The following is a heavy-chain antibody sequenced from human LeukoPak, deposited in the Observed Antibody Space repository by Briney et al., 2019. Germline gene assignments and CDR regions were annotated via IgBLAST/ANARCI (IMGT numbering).Heavy chain of an antibody. Sequence: SETLSLTCIVSGGSISNYYWSWIRQPPGKGLEWIGYIYYSGSTNYNPSLKSRVTISVDTSKNQFSLKLSSVTAADTAVYYCARGGTRPYYYFDYWGQGTLLTVSS. D-gene: IGHD2-2*01. CDR2: IYYSGST. CDR3: ARGGTRPYYYFDY. J-gene: IGHJ4*02. CDR1: GGSISNYY. V-gene: IGHV4-59*01.